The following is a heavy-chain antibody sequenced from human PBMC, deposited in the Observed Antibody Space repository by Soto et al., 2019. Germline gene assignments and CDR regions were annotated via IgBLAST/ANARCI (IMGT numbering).Heavy chain of an antibody. CDR1: GFTFDDYA. J-gene: IGHJ6*02. CDR2: SSWNSGSI. CDR3: AKPLQEGDGYNWGYYYYGMDV. D-gene: IGHD5-12*01. Sequence: EVQLVESGGGLVQPGRSLRLSCAASGFTFDDYAMHWVRQAPGKGLEWVSGSSWNSGSIGYADSVKGRFTISRDNAKNSLYLQMNSLRAEDTALYYCAKPLQEGDGYNWGYYYYGMDVWGQGTTVTVSS. V-gene: IGHV3-9*01.